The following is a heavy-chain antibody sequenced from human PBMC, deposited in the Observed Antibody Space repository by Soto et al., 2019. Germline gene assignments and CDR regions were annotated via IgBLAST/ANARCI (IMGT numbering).Heavy chain of an antibody. CDR2: VSGDNGNT. Sequence: QAQLVQSGAEVKKPGASVKVSCKASGYSFISHGITWVRQAPGQGLEWMGWVSGDNGNTNYVQKLQGRVTMTTDTSTDTAFMELRSLISDDTAVYYCARLGNWDENWYFDLWGRGTLVIVSS. J-gene: IGHJ2*01. CDR3: ARLGNWDENWYFDL. D-gene: IGHD1-1*01. CDR1: GYSFISHG. V-gene: IGHV1-18*04.